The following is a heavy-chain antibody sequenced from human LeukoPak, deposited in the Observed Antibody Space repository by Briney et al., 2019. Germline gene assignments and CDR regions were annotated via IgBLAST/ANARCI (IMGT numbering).Heavy chain of an antibody. CDR3: ARALGPAGYRWWFDP. Sequence: ASVKVSCKASGYTFTNYDINWMRQATGQGLEWMGWMNPNSGNTGYAQKFQDRVTITRNPSISTAYMEMSSLRYEDTAVYYCARALGPAGYRWWFDPWGQGTLVTVSS. CDR2: MNPNSGNT. D-gene: IGHD2-2*01. J-gene: IGHJ5*02. V-gene: IGHV1-8*03. CDR1: GYTFTNYD.